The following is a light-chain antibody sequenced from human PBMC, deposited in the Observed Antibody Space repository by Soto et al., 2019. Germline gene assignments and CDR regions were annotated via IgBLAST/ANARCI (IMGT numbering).Light chain of an antibody. V-gene: IGKV3-15*01. CDR1: QSVNIN. Sequence: EVVLTQSPATLSVSPGEGATLSCRASQSVNINLAWYQQKPGQAPRLLIYGVSTRATVVPGRFSGSGSGTEFTLTISTLQSEDFAVYYCQQYNNWPITFGQGTRLEIK. CDR3: QQYNNWPIT. CDR2: GVS. J-gene: IGKJ5*01.